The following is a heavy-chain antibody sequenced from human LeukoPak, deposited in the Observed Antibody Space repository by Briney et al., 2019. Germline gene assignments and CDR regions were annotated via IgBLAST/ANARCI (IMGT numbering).Heavy chain of an antibody. J-gene: IGHJ4*02. V-gene: IGHV3-23*01. CDR2: ISGSGGST. Sequence: GGSLRLSCAASGFTFSSYAMSWVRQAPGKRLEWVSAISGSGGSTYYADSVKGRFTISRDNSKNTLYLQMNSLRAEDTAVYYCAKAEAGRRPLGYLLSDYWGQGTLVTVSS. D-gene: IGHD2/OR15-2a*01. CDR3: AKAEAGRRPLGYLLSDY. CDR1: GFTFSSYA.